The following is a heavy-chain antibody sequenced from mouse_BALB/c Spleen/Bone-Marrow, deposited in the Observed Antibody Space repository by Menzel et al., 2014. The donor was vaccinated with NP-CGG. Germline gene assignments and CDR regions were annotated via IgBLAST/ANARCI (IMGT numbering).Heavy chain of an antibody. V-gene: IGHV14-3*02. J-gene: IGHJ1*01. D-gene: IGHD1-1*01. Sequence: VQLQQFGAELVKPGASVKLSRTASGFNIKDTYMHWVKQRPEQGLEWIGRIDPANGNTKYDPKFQGKAPITAGTPSSTAYLQLSSLASEDSAVYYCARYDYGWYFKVWSAGTAVTVCS. CDR2: IDPANGNT. CDR1: GFNIKDTY. CDR3: ARYDYGWYFKV.